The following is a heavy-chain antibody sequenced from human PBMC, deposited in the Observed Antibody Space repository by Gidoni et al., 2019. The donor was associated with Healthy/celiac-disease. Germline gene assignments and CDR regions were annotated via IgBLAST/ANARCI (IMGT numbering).Heavy chain of an antibody. J-gene: IGHJ4*02. V-gene: IGHV1-69*12. CDR1: GGTFSSDA. D-gene: IGHD1-26*01. CDR2: IIPIFGTA. Sequence: QVQLVPSGAEVTKPGSSVTVSCKASGGTFSSDAISWVRQAPGQGREWMGGIIPIFGTANYAQKFQGRVTITADESTSTAYMELSSLRSEDTAVYYCARSYSGSYVYFDYWGQGTLVTVSS. CDR3: ARSYSGSYVYFDY.